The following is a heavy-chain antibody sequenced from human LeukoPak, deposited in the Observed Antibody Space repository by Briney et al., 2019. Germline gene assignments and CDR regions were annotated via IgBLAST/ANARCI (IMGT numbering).Heavy chain of an antibody. CDR3: ATDLSSYCGGGYCFLSH. CDR2: ISSSSSYI. V-gene: IGHV3-21*03. J-gene: IGHJ4*02. CDR1: GFTFSSYS. Sequence: GGSLRLSCAASGFTFSSYSMNWVRQAPGKGLEWVSSISSSSSYIYYADSVKGRFTISRDNAKNSLYLQMNSLETEDTAVYYCATDLSSYCGGGYCFLSHWGQGTLVSVSS. D-gene: IGHD2-15*01.